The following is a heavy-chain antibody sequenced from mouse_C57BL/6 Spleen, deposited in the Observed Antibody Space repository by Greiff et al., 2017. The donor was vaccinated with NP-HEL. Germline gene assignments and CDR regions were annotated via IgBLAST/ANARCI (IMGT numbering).Heavy chain of an antibody. J-gene: IGHJ1*03. V-gene: IGHV1-18*01. CDR1: GYTFTDYN. CDR2: INPNNGGT. CDR3: ARYYYGSSYREYFDV. Sequence: EVQLQQSGPELVKPGASVKIPCKASGYTFTDYNMDWVKQSHGKSLEWIGDINPNNGGTIYNQKFKGKATLTVDKSSSTAYMELRSLTSEDTAVYYCARYYYGSSYREYFDVWGTGTTVTVSS. D-gene: IGHD1-1*01.